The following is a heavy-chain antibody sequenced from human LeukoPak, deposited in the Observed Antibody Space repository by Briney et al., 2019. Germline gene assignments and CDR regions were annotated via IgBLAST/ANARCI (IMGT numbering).Heavy chain of an antibody. V-gene: IGHV3-48*02. J-gene: IGHJ4*02. Sequence: RGGALRLSCAASGFTFSSYSMNWVRQAPGKGLEWVSYITSSSGTIHYADSVKGRFSISRDNAKNSLYLQMNSLSDEDTAVYYCTRDPHALDFWGQGTLVTVSS. CDR3: TRDPHALDF. CDR2: ITSSSGTI. CDR1: GFTFSSYS.